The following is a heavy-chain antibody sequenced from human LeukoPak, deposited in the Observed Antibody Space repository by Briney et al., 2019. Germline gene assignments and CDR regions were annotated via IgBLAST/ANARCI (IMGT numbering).Heavy chain of an antibody. CDR2: ISYDGNNN. J-gene: IGHJ3*02. CDR3: ARDSSGTGTFDI. V-gene: IGHV3-30-3*01. CDR1: RFTFSDYA. Sequence: PGGSLRLSCAASRFTFSDYAIHWVRQAPGKGLEWVTLISYDGNNNYYAHSVKGRFTISRDNSKNTLYLQMNSLKTEDTAVYYCARDSSGTGTFDIWGQGTMVTVSS. D-gene: IGHD1-1*01.